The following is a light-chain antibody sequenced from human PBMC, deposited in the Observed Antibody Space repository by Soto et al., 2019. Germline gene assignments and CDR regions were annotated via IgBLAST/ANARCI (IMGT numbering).Light chain of an antibody. Sequence: EIVLTQSPATLSLSPGERATLSCRARQSFSDYLAWYQQKPGQAPRLLIYDASNRATGIPARFSGSGSGTDFTLTISSLEPEDSAIYYCHQRGNWPRMFGQGTKVEIK. CDR2: DAS. CDR3: HQRGNWPRM. CDR1: QSFSDY. V-gene: IGKV3-11*01. J-gene: IGKJ1*01.